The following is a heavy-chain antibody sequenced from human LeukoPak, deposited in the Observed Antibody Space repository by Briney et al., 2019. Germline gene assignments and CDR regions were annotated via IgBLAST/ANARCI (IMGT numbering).Heavy chain of an antibody. CDR3: AKDLGIAVAGTFDY. V-gene: IGHV3-23*01. D-gene: IGHD6-19*01. CDR2: ISGSGGST. J-gene: IGHJ4*02. Sequence: SGGSLRLSCAASGFTFSSYSMSWVRQAPGKGLEWVSAISGSGGSTYYADSVKGRFTISRDNSKNTLYLQMNSLRAEDTAVYYCAKDLGIAVAGTFDYWGQGTLVTVSS. CDR1: GFTFSSYS.